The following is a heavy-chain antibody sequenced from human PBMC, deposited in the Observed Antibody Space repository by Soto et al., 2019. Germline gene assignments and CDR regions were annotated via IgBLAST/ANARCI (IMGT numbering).Heavy chain of an antibody. CDR1: GYTFASYA. CDR3: ARDPPPPDY. Sequence: GASGKVSCKASGYTFASYAISWMRQAPGQGLEWMGWISAYNGNTNYAQKLQGRVTMTTDTSTSTAYMELRSLRSDDTAVYYCARDPPPPDYWGQGTLVTVSS. V-gene: IGHV1-18*01. CDR2: ISAYNGNT. J-gene: IGHJ4*02.